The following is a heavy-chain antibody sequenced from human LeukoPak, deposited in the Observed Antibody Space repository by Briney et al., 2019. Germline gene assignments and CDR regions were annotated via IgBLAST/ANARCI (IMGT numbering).Heavy chain of an antibody. J-gene: IGHJ4*02. CDR1: GYSFTSYW. CDR2: IYPGDSDT. Sequence: GESLKISCKGSGYSFTSYWIGWVRQRPREGLGWIGIIYPGDSDTRYSPSFQGQVTISADKSISTAYLQWSSLKASDTAMYYCARRQKIISRWYPDYWGQGTLVTVSS. V-gene: IGHV5-51*01. CDR3: ARRQKIISRWYPDY. D-gene: IGHD6-19*01.